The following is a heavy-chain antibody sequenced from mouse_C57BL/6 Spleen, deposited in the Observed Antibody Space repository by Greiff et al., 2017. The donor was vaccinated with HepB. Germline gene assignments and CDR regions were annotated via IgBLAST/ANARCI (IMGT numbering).Heavy chain of an antibody. CDR3: ARFYYDYEGFAY. CDR2: IHPNSGST. CDR1: GYTFTSYW. Sequence: QVQLQQPGAELVKPGASVKLSCKASGYTFTSYWMHWVKQRPGQGLEWIGMIHPNSGSTNYNEKFKSKATLTVDKSSSTAYMQLSSLTSEDSAVYYCARFYYDYEGFAYWGQGTLVTVSA. V-gene: IGHV1-64*01. D-gene: IGHD2-4*01. J-gene: IGHJ3*01.